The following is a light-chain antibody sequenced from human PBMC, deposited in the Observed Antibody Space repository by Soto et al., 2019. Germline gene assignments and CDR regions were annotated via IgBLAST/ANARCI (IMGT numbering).Light chain of an antibody. CDR3: QSYDSSLSGWV. J-gene: IGLJ3*02. CDR1: SSNIGTCYD. CDR2: GSS. V-gene: IGLV1-40*01. Sequence: QSVLTQPPSVSGAPGQRVTISCTGSSSNIGTCYDVHWYQQLPGTAPKLLIYGSSNRPSGVPDRFSGSKSGTSASLAITGLQAEDEADYYCQSYDSSLSGWVFGGGTKLTVL.